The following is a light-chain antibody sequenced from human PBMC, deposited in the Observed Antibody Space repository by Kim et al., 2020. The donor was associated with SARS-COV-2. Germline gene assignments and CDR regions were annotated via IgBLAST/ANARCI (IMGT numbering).Light chain of an antibody. Sequence: DIQMTQSPSSLSASVGDRVTITCQASQDISNYLNWYQQKPGKAPKLLIYDASNLETGVPSRFSGSGSGTDFTFTISSLQPEDIATYYCQQYNYLPFTFGPGTKVDIK. V-gene: IGKV1-33*01. J-gene: IGKJ3*01. CDR1: QDISNY. CDR2: DAS. CDR3: QQYNYLPFT.